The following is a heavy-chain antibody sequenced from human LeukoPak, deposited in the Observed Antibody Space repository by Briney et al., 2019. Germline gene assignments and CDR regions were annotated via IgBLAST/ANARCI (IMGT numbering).Heavy chain of an antibody. CDR2: ISSSSSYV. CDR3: ARDGGSPSGV. CDR1: GFTVSSNY. J-gene: IGHJ4*02. D-gene: IGHD3-16*01. Sequence: PGGSLRLSCAASGFTVSSNYMNWVRQAPGKGLEWVSSISSSSSYVYYADSVKGRFTISRDNAKNSLYLQMNSLRAEDTAVYYCARDGGSPSGVWGQGTLVTVSS. V-gene: IGHV3-21*01.